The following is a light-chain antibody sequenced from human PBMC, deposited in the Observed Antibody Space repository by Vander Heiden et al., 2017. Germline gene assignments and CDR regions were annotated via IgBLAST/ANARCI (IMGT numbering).Light chain of an antibody. Sequence: DIVMTQSPATLSVSPGERPTLSCRASQSVTRDLAWYQQRPGKAPRLLTYGASTRATGIPARSSRNGYGTEFTLTITSRHSEDFAVYYCQQNIYWPRLTFGGGTKVEI. V-gene: IGKV3-15*01. CDR1: QSVTRD. J-gene: IGKJ4*01. CDR3: QQNIYWPRLT. CDR2: GAS.